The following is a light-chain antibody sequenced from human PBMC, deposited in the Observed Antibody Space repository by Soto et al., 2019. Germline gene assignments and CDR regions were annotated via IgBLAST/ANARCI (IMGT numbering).Light chain of an antibody. CDR3: MQGTHSWT. CDR2: TVS. CDR1: QSLLDSDDGNTY. V-gene: IGKV2-40*01. Sequence: DIVMTQTPLSLPVTPGEPASISCRSSQSLLDSDDGNTYLDWYLQKPGQSPQLLIYTVSSRASGVPDRFSGSGSGTDSTLKISRVEAEDVGVYYCMQGTHSWTFGQGTKVEIK. J-gene: IGKJ1*01.